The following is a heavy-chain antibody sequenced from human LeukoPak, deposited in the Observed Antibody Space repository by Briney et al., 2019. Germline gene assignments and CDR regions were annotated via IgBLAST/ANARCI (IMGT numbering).Heavy chain of an antibody. J-gene: IGHJ3*02. V-gene: IGHV3-23*01. CDR3: VREHVNRAFTRSFEI. Sequence: GGSLRLSCAASAFTFSTNPMSWVRQAPGKGLEWVSAISDTRTYYADAVKGRFTIPRDNSKNTVFLQMNSLRAEDTAVYYCVREHVNRAFTRSFEIWGQGTVVTVSS. CDR2: ISDTRT. D-gene: IGHD3-10*01. CDR1: AFTFSTNP.